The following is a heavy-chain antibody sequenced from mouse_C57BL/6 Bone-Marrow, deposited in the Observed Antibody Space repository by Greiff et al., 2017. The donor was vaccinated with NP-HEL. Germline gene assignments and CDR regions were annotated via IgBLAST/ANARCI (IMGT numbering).Heavy chain of an antibody. CDR3: ANGRSVYAMDY. Sequence: VKVEESGPGLVAPSQSLSITCTVSGFSLTSYGVSWVRQPPGKGLEWLGVIWGDGSTNYHSALISRLSISKDNSKSQVFLKLNSLQTDDTATYYCANGRSVYAMDYWGQGTSVTVSS. CDR1: GFSLTSYG. D-gene: IGHD3-1*01. V-gene: IGHV2-3*01. J-gene: IGHJ4*01. CDR2: IWGDGST.